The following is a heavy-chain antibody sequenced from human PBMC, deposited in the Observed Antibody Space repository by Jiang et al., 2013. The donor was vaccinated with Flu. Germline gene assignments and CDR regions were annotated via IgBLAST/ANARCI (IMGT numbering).Heavy chain of an antibody. Sequence: GLVKPSETLSLTCTVSGGSISSYYWSWIRQPPGKGLEWIGYIYYSGSTNYNPSLKSRVTISVDTPKNQFSLKLSSVTAADTAVYYCARGEMTTVNHYFDYWGQGTLVTVSS. CDR1: GGSISSYY. J-gene: IGHJ4*02. D-gene: IGHD4-17*01. CDR2: IYYSGST. CDR3: ARGEMTTVNHYFDY. V-gene: IGHV4-59*01.